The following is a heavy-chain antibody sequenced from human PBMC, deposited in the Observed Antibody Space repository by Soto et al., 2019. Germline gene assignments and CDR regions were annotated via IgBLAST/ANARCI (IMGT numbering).Heavy chain of an antibody. J-gene: IGHJ6*02. CDR3: ARMVVYYDGMDV. Sequence: QVQLVQSGAEVKKPGASVKVSCKASGYTFTSYAMHWVRQAPGQRLEWMGGINAGNGNTKDSQKFQGRVTITRDTSVSTAEIELSSLRSEDTAVYYWARMVVYYDGMDVWGQETTVTFSS. V-gene: IGHV1-3*01. CDR1: GYTFTSYA. CDR2: INAGNGNT. D-gene: IGHD3-10*01.